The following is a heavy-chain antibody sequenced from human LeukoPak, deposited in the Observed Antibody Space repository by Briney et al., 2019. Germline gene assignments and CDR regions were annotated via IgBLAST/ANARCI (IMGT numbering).Heavy chain of an antibody. CDR3: AREKTVTIVDY. V-gene: IGHV4-38-2*02. J-gene: IGHJ4*02. D-gene: IGHD4-17*01. CDR2: IYRSGFT. Sequence: SETLSLTCGVSGYSISSGSYWGWIRQPPGKGLEWIGSIYRSGFTYYSPSLKSRLTISVDTSKNQFSLKLSSVTAADTAVYYCAREKTVTIVDYWGQGTLVTVSS. CDR1: GYSISSGSY.